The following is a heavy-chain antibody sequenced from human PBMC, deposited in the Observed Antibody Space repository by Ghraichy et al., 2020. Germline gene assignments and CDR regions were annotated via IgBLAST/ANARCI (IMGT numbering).Heavy chain of an antibody. CDR2: INSDGSST. Sequence: VSRINSDGSSTSYVDSVKGRFTISRENAKNTLYLQINSLRAEDTAVYYCARGRPGSYGMDIWGQGT. V-gene: IGHV3-74*01. CDR3: ARGRPGSYGMDI. J-gene: IGHJ6*02.